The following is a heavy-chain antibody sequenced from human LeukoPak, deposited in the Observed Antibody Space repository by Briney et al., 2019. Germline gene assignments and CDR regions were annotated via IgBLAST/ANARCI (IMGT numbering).Heavy chain of an antibody. CDR1: GLTFSSFA. CDR3: AREGSGSYGLGSTFDI. V-gene: IGHV3-30*01. Sequence: GRSLRLSCAASGLTFSSFAMHWVRQAPGKGLEWLVVISYDGSNKYYADSVKGRFTISRDNSKNTLYLQINSLRAEDTAVYYCAREGSGSYGLGSTFDIWGQGTMVTVSS. D-gene: IGHD1-26*01. J-gene: IGHJ3*02. CDR2: ISYDGSNK.